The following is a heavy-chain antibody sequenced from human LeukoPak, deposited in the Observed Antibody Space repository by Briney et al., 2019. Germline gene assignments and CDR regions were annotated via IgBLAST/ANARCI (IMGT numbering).Heavy chain of an antibody. Sequence: SETLSLTCAVYGGSFSGYYWSWIRQPPGKGLEWIGEINHSGSTNYNPSLKSRVTISVDTPKNQFSLKLSSVTAADTAVYYCARQTGSGLFILPGGQGTLVTVSS. D-gene: IGHD3/OR15-3a*01. V-gene: IGHV4-34*01. CDR2: INHSGST. J-gene: IGHJ4*02. CDR3: ARQTGSGLFILP. CDR1: GGSFSGYY.